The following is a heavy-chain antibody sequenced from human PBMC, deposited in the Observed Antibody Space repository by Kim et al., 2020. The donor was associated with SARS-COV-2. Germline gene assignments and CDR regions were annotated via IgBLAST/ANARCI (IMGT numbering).Heavy chain of an antibody. CDR3: ARDREYYYDSSGYVDAFDI. J-gene: IGHJ3*02. CDR2: TYYRSKWYN. Sequence: SQTLSLTCAISGDSVSSNSAAWNWIRQSPSRGLEWLGRTYYRSKWYNDYAVSVKSRITINPDTSKNHFSLQLNSVTPEDAAVYYCARDREYYYDSSGYVDAFDIWGQGTMVTVSS. D-gene: IGHD3-22*01. V-gene: IGHV6-1*01. CDR1: GDSVSSNSAA.